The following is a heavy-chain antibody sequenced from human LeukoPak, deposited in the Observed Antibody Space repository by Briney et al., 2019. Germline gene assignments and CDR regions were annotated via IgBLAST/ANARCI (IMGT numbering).Heavy chain of an antibody. CDR3: ARGNYGDYVGY. D-gene: IGHD4-17*01. CDR2: ISYDGSNK. Sequence: GRSLRLSCAASGFTFSSYAMHWVRQAPGKGLEWVAVISYDGSNKYYADSVKGRFTISRDNSKNTLYLQMNSLRAEDTAVYYCARGNYGDYVGYWGQGTLVTVSS. J-gene: IGHJ4*02. CDR1: GFTFSSYA. V-gene: IGHV3-30-3*01.